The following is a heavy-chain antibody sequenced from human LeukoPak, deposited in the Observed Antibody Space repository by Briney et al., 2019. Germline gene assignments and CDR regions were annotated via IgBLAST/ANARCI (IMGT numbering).Heavy chain of an antibody. CDR3: AEDSLELHFDY. CDR2: INPNSGGT. J-gene: IGHJ4*02. D-gene: IGHD1-7*01. V-gene: IGHV1-2*02. Sequence: ASVTVSCKASGYTFTGYYMHWVRQAPGQGLEWMGWINPNSGGTNYAQKFQGRVTMTRDTSISTAYMELSRLRSDDTGGDYCAEDSLELHFDYWGQGTLVTVSS. CDR1: GYTFTGYY.